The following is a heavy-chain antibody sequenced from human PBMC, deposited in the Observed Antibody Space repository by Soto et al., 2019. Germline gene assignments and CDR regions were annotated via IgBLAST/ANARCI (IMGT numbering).Heavy chain of an antibody. CDR1: GGSISSSSYY. D-gene: IGHD3-16*01. CDR2: IYYSGST. CDR3: ARDRGGITVSSKPLGEWFDP. V-gene: IGHV4-39*07. J-gene: IGHJ5*02. Sequence: SETLSLTCTVSGGSISSSSYYWGWIRQPPGKGLEWIGSIYYSGSTYYNPSLKSRVTISVDTSKNQFSLRLTSVTAADTAVYYCARDRGGITVSSKPLGEWFDPWGQGTLVTVSS.